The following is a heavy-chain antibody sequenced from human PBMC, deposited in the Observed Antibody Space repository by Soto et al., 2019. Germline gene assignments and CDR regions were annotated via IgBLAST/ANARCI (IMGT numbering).Heavy chain of an antibody. CDR3: ARGVSFRWVS. CDR2: IFANGHT. J-gene: IGHJ5*02. V-gene: IGHV4-4*07. Sequence: PSETLSLTCIVSGGSISEKYWNWVRQPPGKGLEWIGLIFANGHTDYNPSLKSRVTMSVDASGNQVSLELTSVAAADTAVYYCARGVSFRWVSWGQGTLVTVSS. CDR1: GGSISEKY. D-gene: IGHD2-8*01.